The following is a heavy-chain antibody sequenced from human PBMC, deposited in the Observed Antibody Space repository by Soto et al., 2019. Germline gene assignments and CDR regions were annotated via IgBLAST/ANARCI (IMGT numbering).Heavy chain of an antibody. J-gene: IGHJ6*02. CDR2: IYHSGST. V-gene: IGHV4-4*02. CDR1: GGSISSSYW. CDR3: ARVSGSYYYGMDV. Sequence: QVQLQESGPGLVKPSGTLSLTCAVSGGSISSSYWWSWVRQPPGKGLEWIGEIYHSGSTNYNTSLKSRVTISVDKSKNQFSLTVTSVTAADTTVYYCARVSGSYYYGMDVWGQGTTVTVSS.